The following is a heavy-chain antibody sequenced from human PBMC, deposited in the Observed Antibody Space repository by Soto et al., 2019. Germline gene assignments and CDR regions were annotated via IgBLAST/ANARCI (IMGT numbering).Heavy chain of an antibody. CDR1: GFTFSSYG. D-gene: IGHD2-2*02. Sequence: QVQLVESGGGVVQPGRSLRLSCAASGFTFSSYGMHWVRQAPGKGLEWVAVISYDGSNKYYADSVKGRFTISRDNSKNTLYLQMNSLRAEDTAVYYCICVVECYRFDYWGQGTLVTVSS. J-gene: IGHJ4*02. V-gene: IGHV3-30*03. CDR2: ISYDGSNK. CDR3: ICVVECYRFDY.